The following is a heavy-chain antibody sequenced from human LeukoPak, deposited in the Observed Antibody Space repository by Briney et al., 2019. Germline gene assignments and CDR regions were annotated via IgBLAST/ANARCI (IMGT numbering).Heavy chain of an antibody. CDR2: ISSTNSYI. D-gene: IGHD6-13*01. Sequence: GGSLRLSCAASGFTFSSYSMNWVRQAPGKGLEWVSSISSTNSYIYYADSVKGRFTISRDNAKNSLYLQMNSLRAEDTAVYYCAREAASGLDYYYYSMDVWSKGTTVTISS. CDR1: GFTFSSYS. V-gene: IGHV3-21*01. J-gene: IGHJ6*03. CDR3: AREAASGLDYYYYSMDV.